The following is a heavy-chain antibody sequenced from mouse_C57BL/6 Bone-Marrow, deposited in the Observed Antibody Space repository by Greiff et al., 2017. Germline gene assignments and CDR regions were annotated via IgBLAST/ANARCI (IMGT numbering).Heavy chain of an antibody. Sequence: VKVVESGPGLVAPSQSLSITCTVSGFSLTSYGVHWVRQPPGKGLEWLVVIWSDGSTTYNSALKSRLSISKDTSKSQVFLKMNSLQTDDTAMYYCARQIYDGYSAWFAYWGQGTLVTVSA. CDR2: IWSDGST. CDR1: GFSLTSYG. D-gene: IGHD2-3*01. J-gene: IGHJ3*01. V-gene: IGHV2-6-1*01. CDR3: ARQIYDGYSAWFAY.